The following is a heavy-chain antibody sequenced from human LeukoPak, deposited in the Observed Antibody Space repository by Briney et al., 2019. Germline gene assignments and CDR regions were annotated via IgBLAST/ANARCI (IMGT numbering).Heavy chain of an antibody. D-gene: IGHD2-2*01. CDR3: ARVREYQLSELFDP. Sequence: SVKVSCKASGGTFSSYAISWVRQAPGQGLEWMGGIIPIFGTANYAQKFQGRVTITADESTSTAYMELSSLRSEDTAVYYCARVREYQLSELFDPWGQGTLVTVSS. CDR1: GGTFSSYA. J-gene: IGHJ5*02. V-gene: IGHV1-69*01. CDR2: IIPIFGTA.